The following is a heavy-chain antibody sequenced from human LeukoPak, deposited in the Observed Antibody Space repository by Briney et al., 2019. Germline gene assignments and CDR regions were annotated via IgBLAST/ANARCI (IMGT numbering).Heavy chain of an antibody. J-gene: IGHJ4*02. V-gene: IGHV3-30*04. CDR1: GFTLRNNP. Sequence: GVSLRLSCTASGFTLRNNPMLWVRQAPGRGREGVAFLSVGGNTKHYAKSVRDRFTISRDNSKYMMYLDMTNMRIEDTAMYYCARDMEVGETWGFDIWGQGTLVTVSS. CDR3: ARDMEVGETWGFDI. CDR2: LSVGGNTK. D-gene: IGHD2-15*01.